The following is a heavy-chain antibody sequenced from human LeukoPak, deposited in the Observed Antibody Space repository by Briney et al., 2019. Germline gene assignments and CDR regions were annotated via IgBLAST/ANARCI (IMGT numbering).Heavy chain of an antibody. J-gene: IGHJ4*02. V-gene: IGHV3-48*03. D-gene: IGHD1-26*01. CDR1: GFTFSSYE. Sequence: GGSLRLSCAASGFTFSSYEMNWVGQAPGKGLEWVAYISSSGTIYYADSVKGRFTISRDNAKNSLYLQMNSLRAEDTAVYYCARWGVGDYWGQGTLVTVSS. CDR3: ARWGVGDY. CDR2: ISSSGTI.